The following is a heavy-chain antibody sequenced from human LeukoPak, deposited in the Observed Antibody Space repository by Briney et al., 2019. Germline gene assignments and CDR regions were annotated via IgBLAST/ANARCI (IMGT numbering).Heavy chain of an antibody. D-gene: IGHD3-16*01. CDR2: INHSGST. Sequence: SETLSLTCAVYGGSFSGYYWSWIRQPPGKGLEWIGEINHSGSTNYNPSLKSRVTISVDTSKNQFSLKLSSVTAADTAVYYCARGPGGGAYYYYYYGMDVWGQGTTVTVSS. J-gene: IGHJ6*02. CDR1: GGSFSGYY. V-gene: IGHV4-34*01. CDR3: ARGPGGGAYYYYYYGMDV.